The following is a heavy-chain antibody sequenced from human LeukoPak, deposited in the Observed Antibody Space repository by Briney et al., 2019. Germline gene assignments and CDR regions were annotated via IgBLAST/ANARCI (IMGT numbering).Heavy chain of an antibody. CDR1: GHTFTTYY. Sequence: EASVKVSCTASGHTFTTYYVHLVRQAPGQGPEWMGVINPSGDGTNYPQRFQGRVTLTRDTSTSTVYMELSSLRSEDTAIYYCAKETPNTGWFDPWGQGTLVTVSS. CDR3: AKETPNTGWFDP. J-gene: IGHJ5*02. V-gene: IGHV1-46*01. CDR2: INPSGDGT. D-gene: IGHD1-14*01.